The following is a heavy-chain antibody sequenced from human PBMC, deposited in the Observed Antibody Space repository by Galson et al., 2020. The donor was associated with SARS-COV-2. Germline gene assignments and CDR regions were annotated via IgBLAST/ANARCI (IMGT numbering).Heavy chain of an antibody. Sequence: SETLSLTCTVSGGSISTRSYYWGRIRPPQGKGLEWIGSGSSSATNAYTPSLHSRVTISVDTSKNPFSLSLSTVTAADTAVYFCARRGGMVAWAYWGQGTLVAVSS. CDR2: GSSSATN. J-gene: IGHJ4*02. D-gene: IGHD2-15*01. CDR1: GGSISTRSYY. V-gene: IGHV4-39*01. CDR3: ARRGGMVAWAY.